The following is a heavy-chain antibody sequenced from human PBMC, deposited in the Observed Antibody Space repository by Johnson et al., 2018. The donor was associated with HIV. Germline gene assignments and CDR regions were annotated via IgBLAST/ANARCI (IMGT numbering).Heavy chain of an antibody. CDR2: ISYDGSNK. CDR3: ARYIAAAGFSDAFDI. Sequence: QVQLVESGGGVVQPGRSLRLSCAASGFTFSSYGMHWVRQAPGKGLEWVAVISYDGSNKYYADSVKGRFTISRDNSKNTLYLQMNSLRAEDTAVYYCARYIAAAGFSDAFDIWGQGTMVTVSS. V-gene: IGHV3-30*03. CDR1: GFTFSSYG. J-gene: IGHJ3*02. D-gene: IGHD6-13*01.